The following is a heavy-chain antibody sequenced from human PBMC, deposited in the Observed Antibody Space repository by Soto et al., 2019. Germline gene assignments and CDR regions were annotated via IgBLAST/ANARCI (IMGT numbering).Heavy chain of an antibody. CDR2: IYHTGST. V-gene: IGHV4-38-2*01. CDR1: CYSISNGYY. J-gene: IGHJ4*02. D-gene: IGHD6-13*01. Sequence: KPSETLSLTCAVSCYSISNGYYWGWIRQPPGKGLEWIGSIYHTGSTYYNPSLKSRVTISVDTSKNQFSLKLSSVTAADTAVYYCARRHSSNWYGLDYWGQGTLVTVSS. CDR3: ARRHSSNWYGLDY.